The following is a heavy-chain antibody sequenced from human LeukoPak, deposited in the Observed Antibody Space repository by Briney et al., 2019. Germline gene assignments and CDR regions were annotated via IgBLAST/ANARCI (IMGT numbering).Heavy chain of an antibody. CDR1: GGSISSGGYY. CDR3: ARAYGSGTHFGY. CDR2: IYYSGST. J-gene: IGHJ4*02. D-gene: IGHD3-10*01. V-gene: IGHV4-31*03. Sequence: PSETLSLTCTVSGGSISSGGYYWSWIRQHPGKGPEWIGYIYYSGSTYYNPSLKSRVTISVDTSKNQFSLKLSSVTAADTAVYYCARAYGSGTHFGYWGQGTLVTVSS.